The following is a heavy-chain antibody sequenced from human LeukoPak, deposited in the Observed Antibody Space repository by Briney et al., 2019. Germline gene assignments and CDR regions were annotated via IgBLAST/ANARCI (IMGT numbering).Heavy chain of an antibody. CDR1: GDSVSSNSAA. J-gene: IGHJ2*01. CDR2: TYYRSKWYN. V-gene: IGHV6-1*01. CDR3: AREDGAMVRGVYWYFDR. D-gene: IGHD3-10*01. Sequence: SQTLSLTFAISGDSVSSNSAAWNWLRQSPSRGLEWLGRTYYRSKWYNDYAVSVKSRITINPDTSKNQFSLQLNSVTPEDTAVYYCAREDGAMVRGVYWYFDRWGRGTLVTAS.